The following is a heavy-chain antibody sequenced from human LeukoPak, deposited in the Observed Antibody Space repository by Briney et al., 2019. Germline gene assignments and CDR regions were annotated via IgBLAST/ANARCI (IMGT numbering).Heavy chain of an antibody. D-gene: IGHD1-1*01. J-gene: IGHJ3*02. V-gene: IGHV3-21*04. Sequence: GGSLRLSCAASGFTISSYSMNWVRQAPGKGLEWVSGISSGSRYIYYADSVKGRFTISRDNSKNTLYLQMTSLRAEDTAEYYCAKSLFTSATGTGRAFHIWGQGTMVTVSS. CDR2: ISSGSRYI. CDR1: GFTISSYS. CDR3: AKSLFTSATGTGRAFHI.